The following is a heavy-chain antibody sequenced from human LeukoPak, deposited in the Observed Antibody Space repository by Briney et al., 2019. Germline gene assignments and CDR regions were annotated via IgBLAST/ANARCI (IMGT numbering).Heavy chain of an antibody. V-gene: IGHV1-46*01. J-gene: IGHJ4*02. CDR1: GYTFTSHY. D-gene: IGHD4-17*01. CDR2: INPSGSST. CDR3: ARELHGDYLFDY. Sequence: ASVKVSCKASGYTFTSHYIHWVRQAPGQGLEWMGIINPSGSSTTYAQKFQGRVTMTTDMSTSTVYMELSSLRFEDTAIYYCARELHGDYLFDYWGQGTLVTVSS.